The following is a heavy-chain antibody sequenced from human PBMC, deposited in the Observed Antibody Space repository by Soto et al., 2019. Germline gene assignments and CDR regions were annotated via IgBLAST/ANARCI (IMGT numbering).Heavy chain of an antibody. CDR2: IYYSGST. J-gene: IGHJ4*02. D-gene: IGHD3-9*01. CDR1: GGSISSSSYY. CDR3: ARLDWAADY. V-gene: IGHV4-39*01. Sequence: SETLSLTCTVSGGSISSSSYYWGWIRQPPGKGLEWIGSIYYSGSTYYNPSLKSRVTISVDTSKNQFSLKLSSVPAADTAVYYCARLDWAADYWGQGTLVTVSS.